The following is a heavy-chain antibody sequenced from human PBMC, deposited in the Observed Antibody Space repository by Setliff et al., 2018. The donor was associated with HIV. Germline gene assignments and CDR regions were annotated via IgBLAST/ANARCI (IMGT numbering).Heavy chain of an antibody. Sequence: GGSLRLSCAASGFTFSSYSMNWVRQAPGKGLEWVSYISSSSSGTTIYYADSVKGRFTISRDNAKNSLYLQMNSLRAEDTAVYYCARPNYYDSSGSFDYWGQGTLVTVSS. CDR3: ARPNYYDSSGSFDY. D-gene: IGHD3-22*01. CDR2: ISSSSSGTTI. CDR1: GFTFSSYS. V-gene: IGHV3-48*04. J-gene: IGHJ4*02.